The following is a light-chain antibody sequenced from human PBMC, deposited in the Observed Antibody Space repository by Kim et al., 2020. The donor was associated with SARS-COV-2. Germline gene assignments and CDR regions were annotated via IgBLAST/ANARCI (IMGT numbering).Light chain of an antibody. CDR3: QQYDTYRT. Sequence: DIQMTQSPSTLSAFVGDRVTMTCRASQSVNGWLGWYQQKPGKAPRLLIYQASKLASGVPSRFSGSGSGTDFTLTISNLQSDDSAVYYRQQYDTYRTFGPGTKVDIK. CDR1: QSVNGW. CDR2: QAS. V-gene: IGKV1-5*03. J-gene: IGKJ1*01.